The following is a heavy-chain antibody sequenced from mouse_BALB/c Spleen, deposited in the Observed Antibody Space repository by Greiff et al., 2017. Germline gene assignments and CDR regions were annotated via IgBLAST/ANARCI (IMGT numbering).Heavy chain of an antibody. CDR1: GFTFSSYG. Sequence: EVQRVESGGDLVKPGGSLKLSCAASGFTFSSYGMSWVRQTPDKRLEWVATISSGGSYTYYPDSVKGRFTISRDNAKNTLYLQMSSLKSEDTAMYYCARGPYDFYAMDYWGQGTSVTVSS. CDR3: ARGPYDFYAMDY. J-gene: IGHJ4*01. V-gene: IGHV5-6*01. CDR2: ISSGGSYT.